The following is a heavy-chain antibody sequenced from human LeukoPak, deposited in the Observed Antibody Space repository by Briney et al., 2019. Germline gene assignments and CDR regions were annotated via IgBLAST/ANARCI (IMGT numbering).Heavy chain of an antibody. V-gene: IGHV3-74*01. D-gene: IGHD3-16*01. J-gene: IGHJ4*02. CDR2: INTDTRGT. Sequence: GGSLRLSCAASGVTFSNAWMSWVRQAPGKGLVWFSIINTDTRGTYYADSVKGRFTISRDNAKNTLYLQMNSLRAEDTAVYYCARAGAYHFDNWGQGTLVTVSS. CDR1: GVTFSNAW. CDR3: ARAGAYHFDN.